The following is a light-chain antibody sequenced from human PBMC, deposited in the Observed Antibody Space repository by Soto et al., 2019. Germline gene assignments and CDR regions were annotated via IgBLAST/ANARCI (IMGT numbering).Light chain of an antibody. CDR1: QSVGSIY. CDR3: QQYGGSPRT. CDR2: GAS. V-gene: IGKV3-20*01. Sequence: DIVLTQSPGTLSLSPGERATLPCRASQSVGSIYLAWYQQKPGQAPRLLIHGASNRASGIPDRFSGSGSGTDFTLTISRLEPEDFAVYYCQQYGGSPRTFGQGTKVDIK. J-gene: IGKJ1*01.